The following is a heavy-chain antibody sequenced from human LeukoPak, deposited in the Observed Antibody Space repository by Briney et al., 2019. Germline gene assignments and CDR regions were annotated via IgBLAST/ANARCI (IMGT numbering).Heavy chain of an antibody. V-gene: IGHV3-7*01. D-gene: IGHD4-17*01. J-gene: IGHJ4*02. CDR3: ARGPDFGDRLDYFDY. Sequence: GGSLRLSCAVSVFTFSRHWMGWVRQAPGKGLEWVASIKQDGSQYYVDSVKGRFFISRENAKNSVSLQMNSLRGDDTAVYYCARGPDFGDRLDYFDYWGQGTLVTVS. CDR1: VFTFSRHW. CDR2: IKQDGSQ.